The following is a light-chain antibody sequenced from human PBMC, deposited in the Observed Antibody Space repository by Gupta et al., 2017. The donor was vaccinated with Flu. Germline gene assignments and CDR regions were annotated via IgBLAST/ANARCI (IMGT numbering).Light chain of an antibody. V-gene: IGLV1-51*02. CDR1: SSNIGVNS. CDR3: GTWDDSLSAMV. J-gene: IGLJ2*01. CDR2: END. Sequence: TPPPSVSAAPGQKVTFSCSGSSSNIGVNSVSWYQQLPGAAPKLLIYENDRRPSGIPDRVTGSKSGTSATLGITGLQTGDEAHYYCGTWDDSLSAMVFGGGTKLAVL.